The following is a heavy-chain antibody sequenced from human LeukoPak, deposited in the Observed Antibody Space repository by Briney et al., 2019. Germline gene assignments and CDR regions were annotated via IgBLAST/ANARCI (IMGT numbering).Heavy chain of an antibody. V-gene: IGHV3-30*02. Sequence: PGGSLRLSCAASGFTFSSYGMHWVRQAPGKGLEWVAFIRYDGSNKYYADSVKGRFTISRDNSKNTLYLQMNSLRAEDTAVYYCARGPHIVGASGEDYWGQGTLVTVSS. CDR2: IRYDGSNK. D-gene: IGHD1-26*01. CDR1: GFTFSSYG. CDR3: ARGPHIVGASGEDY. J-gene: IGHJ4*02.